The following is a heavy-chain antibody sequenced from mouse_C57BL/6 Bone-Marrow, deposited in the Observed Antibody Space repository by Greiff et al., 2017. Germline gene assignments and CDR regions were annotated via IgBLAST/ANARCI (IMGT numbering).Heavy chain of an antibody. J-gene: IGHJ2*01. Sequence: VQLKESGAELVRPGASVKLSCTASGFNIKDDYMHWVKQRPEQGLEWIGWIDPEIGDTEYASKFQGKATITSDTSSNTAYRQLSSLTSEDTAVYYCSSFDGNYFDFWGQGTPLTVAS. CDR3: SSFDGNYFDF. CDR2: IDPEIGDT. CDR1: GFNIKDDY. V-gene: IGHV14-4*01. D-gene: IGHD2-3*01.